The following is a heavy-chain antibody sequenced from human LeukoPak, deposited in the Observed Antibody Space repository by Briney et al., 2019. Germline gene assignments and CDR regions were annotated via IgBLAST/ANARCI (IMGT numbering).Heavy chain of an antibody. V-gene: IGHV4-59*08. CDR1: GGSISSHY. Sequence: PSETLSLTCTVSGGSISSHYWSWIRQPPGKGLEWIGYIYYSGSTNYNPSLKSRVTISVDTSKNQFSLNLSSVTAADTAVYYCARGNHRDGDFGCWFDPWGQGTLVTASS. J-gene: IGHJ5*02. CDR2: IYYSGST. D-gene: IGHD4-17*01. CDR3: ARGNHRDGDFGCWFDP.